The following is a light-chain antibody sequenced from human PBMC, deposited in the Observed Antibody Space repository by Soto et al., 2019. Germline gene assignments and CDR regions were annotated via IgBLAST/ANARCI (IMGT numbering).Light chain of an antibody. CDR2: DAS. J-gene: IGKJ1*01. Sequence: DIQMTQSPSTLSASVGDRVTITCRASQSINSWLAWYQQKPGKAPQILIYDASTLKNGVPSRFSASGSGTEFTLTISSLQPDDFATYYCQQYTSYSWTFGQGTKVEI. V-gene: IGKV1-5*01. CDR1: QSINSW. CDR3: QQYTSYSWT.